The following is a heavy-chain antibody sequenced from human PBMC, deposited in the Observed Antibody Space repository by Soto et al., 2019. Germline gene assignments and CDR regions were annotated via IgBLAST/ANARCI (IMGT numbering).Heavy chain of an antibody. CDR2: IYSGGST. CDR1: GFTVSSNY. Sequence: EVQLVESGGGLIQPGGSLRLSCAASGFTVSSNYMSWVRQAPGKGLEWVSVIYSGGSTYYADSVKGRFTISRDNSKNTLYLQMNSLRAEDTAVYYCSRHSSGPGDAFDIWGQGTMVTVSS. V-gene: IGHV3-53*01. CDR3: SRHSSGPGDAFDI. D-gene: IGHD6-19*01. J-gene: IGHJ3*02.